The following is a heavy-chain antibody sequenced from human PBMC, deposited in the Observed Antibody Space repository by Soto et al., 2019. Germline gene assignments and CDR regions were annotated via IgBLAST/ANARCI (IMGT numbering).Heavy chain of an antibody. Sequence: GGSLRLSCAASGFTCSSYDMSWVRQSPGKGLEWVSTILVGGSTHYPDSVKGRFTISRDNSKNTVFLQMNSLTAGDTAVYYCAKATATGGGAFDICGQGTMVTVSS. CDR2: ILVGGST. D-gene: IGHD2-8*02. CDR1: GFTCSSYD. V-gene: IGHV3-23*01. J-gene: IGHJ3*02. CDR3: AKATATGGGAFDI.